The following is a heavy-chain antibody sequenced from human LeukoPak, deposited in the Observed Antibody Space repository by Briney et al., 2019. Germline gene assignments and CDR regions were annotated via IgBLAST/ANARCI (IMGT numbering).Heavy chain of an antibody. Sequence: TSETLSLTCAVYGGSFSGYYWSWIRQPPGKGLEWIGEINHSGSTNYNPSLKSRVTISVDTSKNQFSLKLSSVTAADTAVYYCARALGAYCSSTCCPYYYYYGMDVWGQGTTVTVSS. CDR1: GGSFSGYY. CDR3: ARALGAYCSSTCCPYYYYYGMDV. D-gene: IGHD2-2*01. J-gene: IGHJ6*02. V-gene: IGHV4-34*01. CDR2: INHSGST.